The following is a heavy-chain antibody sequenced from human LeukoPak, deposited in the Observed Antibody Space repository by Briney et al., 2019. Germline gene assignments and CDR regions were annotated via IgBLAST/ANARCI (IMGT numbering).Heavy chain of an antibody. Sequence: GGSLRLSCAASGFTFDDYAMHWVRQAPGKGLEWVSLISWDGGSTYYADSVKGRFTISRDNSKNSLYLQMNSLRAEDTAVYYCARGVAMARDFDYWGQGTLVTVSS. CDR1: GFTFDDYA. CDR2: ISWDGGST. V-gene: IGHV3-43D*03. D-gene: IGHD5-18*01. J-gene: IGHJ4*02. CDR3: ARGVAMARDFDY.